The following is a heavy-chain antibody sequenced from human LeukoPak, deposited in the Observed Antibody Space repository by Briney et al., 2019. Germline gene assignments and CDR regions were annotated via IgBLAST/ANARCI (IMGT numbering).Heavy chain of an antibody. V-gene: IGHV1-2*02. CDR2: INPNSGGT. Sequence: GASVKVSCTASGYTFTGYYMHWVRQAPGQGLEWMGWINPNSGGTNYAQKFQGRVTMTRDTSISTAYMELSRLRSDDTAVYYCARKAPTRGIAASNDYWGQGTLVTVSS. J-gene: IGHJ4*02. CDR3: ARKAPTRGIAASNDY. D-gene: IGHD6-13*01. CDR1: GYTFTGYY.